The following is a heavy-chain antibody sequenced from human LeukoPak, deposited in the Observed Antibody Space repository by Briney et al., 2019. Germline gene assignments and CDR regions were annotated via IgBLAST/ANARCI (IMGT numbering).Heavy chain of an antibody. D-gene: IGHD2-2*01. CDR1: GYTFTDYY. Sequence: ASVKVSCKVSGYTFTDYYMHWEQQAPGKGLEWKGGIIPIFGTANYAQKFQGRVTITADESTGTAYMELSSLRSEDTAVYYCAGSKDIVVVPAAKVLNYWGQGTLVTVSS. J-gene: IGHJ4*02. CDR2: IIPIFGTA. CDR3: AGSKDIVVVPAAKVLNY. V-gene: IGHV1-69*13.